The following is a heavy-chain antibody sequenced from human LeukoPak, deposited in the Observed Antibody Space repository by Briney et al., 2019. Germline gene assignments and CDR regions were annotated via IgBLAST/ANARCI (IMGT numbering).Heavy chain of an antibody. CDR2: IIPIFGTA. CDR3: ARVNEIPVDIVVVPASYAFDI. Sequence: SVKVSCKASGGTFSSYAISWVRQAPGQGLEWMGGIIPIFGTANYAQKFQGRVTMTRDTSISTAYMELSRLRSDDTAVYYCARVNEIPVDIVVVPASYAFDIWGQGTMVTVSS. J-gene: IGHJ3*02. CDR1: GGTFSSYA. D-gene: IGHD2-2*03. V-gene: IGHV1-69*05.